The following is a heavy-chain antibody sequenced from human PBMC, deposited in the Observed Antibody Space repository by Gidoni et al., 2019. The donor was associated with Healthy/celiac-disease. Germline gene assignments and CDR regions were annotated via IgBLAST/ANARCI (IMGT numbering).Heavy chain of an antibody. V-gene: IGHV4-39*01. CDR3: ARGYSSGWYENYFDY. CDR2: IYYSGST. D-gene: IGHD6-19*01. Sequence: QLQLQESGPGLVKPSETLSLTCTVSGGSISSSSYYWGWIRQPPGKGLEWIGSIYYSGSTYYNPSLKSRVTISVDTSKNQFSLKLSSVTAADTAVYYCARGYSSGWYENYFDYWGQGTLVTVSS. J-gene: IGHJ4*02. CDR1: GGSISSSSYY.